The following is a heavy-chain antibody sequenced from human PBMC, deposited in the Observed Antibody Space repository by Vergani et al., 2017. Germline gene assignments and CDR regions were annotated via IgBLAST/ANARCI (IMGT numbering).Heavy chain of an antibody. CDR2: IWFDGSNK. CDR3: ARGMEPASTYHMDV. J-gene: IGHJ6*03. V-gene: IGHV3-33*01. D-gene: IGHD1-14*01. CDR1: GFTFSTYG. Sequence: QVQLVESGGGVVQPGRSLRLSCAASGFTFSTYGMHWVRQAPGKGLEWVALIWFDGSNKYYADSVKGRFTISRDNSKNTLFLQMNSLRVDDTAVYYCARGMEPASTYHMDVWGKGP.